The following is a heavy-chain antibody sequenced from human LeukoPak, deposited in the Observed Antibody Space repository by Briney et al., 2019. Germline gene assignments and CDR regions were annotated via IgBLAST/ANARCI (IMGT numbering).Heavy chain of an antibody. CDR2: ISGSGGST. Sequence: PGRTLRLSCAASGFTFSSYAMSWVRQAPGKGLEWVSDISGSGGSTYYADSVKGRFTISRDNSENTLFLRMNSLRAEDTAVYYCAKATGYLLWGQGTLVIVSS. CDR1: GFTFSSYA. D-gene: IGHD1-14*01. CDR3: AKATGYLL. V-gene: IGHV3-23*01. J-gene: IGHJ4*02.